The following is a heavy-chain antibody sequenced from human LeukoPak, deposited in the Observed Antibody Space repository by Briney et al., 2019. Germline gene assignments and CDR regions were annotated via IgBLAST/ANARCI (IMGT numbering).Heavy chain of an antibody. CDR2: IYYSGST. D-gene: IGHD2-2*01. CDR1: GGSISNYY. Sequence: PSETLSLTCTVSGGSISNYYWIWIRQPPGKGLEWIGYIYYSGSTNYNPSLKSRVTISVDTSKNQFSLKLSSVTAADTAVYYCARSLSTSSNNDAFDIWGQGTMVTVSS. J-gene: IGHJ3*02. V-gene: IGHV4-59*12. CDR3: ARSLSTSSNNDAFDI.